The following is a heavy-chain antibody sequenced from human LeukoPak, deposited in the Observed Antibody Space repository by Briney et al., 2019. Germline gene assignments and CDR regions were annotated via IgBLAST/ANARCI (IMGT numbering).Heavy chain of an antibody. D-gene: IGHD3-16*01. CDR1: GDTFTSYN. V-gene: IGHV1-46*01. J-gene: IGHJ4*02. CDR2: INPSDGGT. CDR3: ARESGHVFDY. Sequence: ASVKVSCKASGDTFTSYNIQWVRQAPGQGLEWMGIINPSDGGTGYAQKFQDRDTMTRDTSTSTAYMDLNSLTSEDTAVYYCARESGHVFDYWGQGTLVTVSS.